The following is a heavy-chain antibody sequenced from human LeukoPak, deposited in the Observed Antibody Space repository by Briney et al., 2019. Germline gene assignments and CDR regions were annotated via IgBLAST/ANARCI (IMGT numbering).Heavy chain of an antibody. D-gene: IGHD6-6*01. Sequence: PSETLSLTCTVSGYSISGGYYWGWIRQPPGKGLEWIGSIYHSGSTYYNPSLKSRVTISVDTSKNQFSLKLSSVTAADTAVYYCARVAARANFQHWGQGTLVTVSS. CDR2: IYHSGST. V-gene: IGHV4-38-2*02. CDR3: ARVAARANFQH. CDR1: GYSISGGYY. J-gene: IGHJ1*01.